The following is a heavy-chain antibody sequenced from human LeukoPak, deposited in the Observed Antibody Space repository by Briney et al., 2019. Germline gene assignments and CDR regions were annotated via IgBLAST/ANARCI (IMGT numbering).Heavy chain of an antibody. J-gene: IGHJ6*03. CDR2: IYYSGST. CDR3: ARNGGYSNGWGRYYYYMDV. D-gene: IGHD6-19*01. Sequence: SETLSLTCTVSGGSISSYYWSWIRQPPGKGLEWIGYIYYSGSTNYNPSLKSRVTISVDTSKNQFSLKLSSVTAADTAVYYCARNGGYSNGWGRYYYYMDVWGIGTTVTVTS. V-gene: IGHV4-59*12. CDR1: GGSISSYY.